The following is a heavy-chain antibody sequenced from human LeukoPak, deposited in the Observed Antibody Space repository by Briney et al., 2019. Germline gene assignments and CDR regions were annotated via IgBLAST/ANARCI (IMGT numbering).Heavy chain of an antibody. CDR2: ISSSSSYI. CDR3: AKDAVNLLTKSIAARLDY. D-gene: IGHD6-6*01. V-gene: IGHV3-21*04. CDR1: GFTFSSYS. J-gene: IGHJ4*02. Sequence: GGSLRLSCAASGFTFSSYSMNWVRQAPGKGLEWVSSISSSSSYIYYADSVKGRFTISRDNAKNSLYLQMNSLRAEDTAVYYCAKDAVNLLTKSIAARLDYWGQGTLVTVSS.